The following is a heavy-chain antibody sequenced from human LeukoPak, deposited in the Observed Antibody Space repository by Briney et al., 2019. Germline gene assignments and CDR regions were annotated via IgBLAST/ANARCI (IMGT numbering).Heavy chain of an antibody. Sequence: GGSLRLSCAASGFTFSSYGMHWVRQAPGKGLEWVAVISYDGSNKYYADSVKGRFTISRDNSKNTLYLQMYSLRAEDTAVYYCAKDRRATTDYYYGMDVWGQGTTVTVSS. V-gene: IGHV3-30*18. D-gene: IGHD1-26*01. CDR2: ISYDGSNK. CDR3: AKDRRATTDYYYGMDV. J-gene: IGHJ6*02. CDR1: GFTFSSYG.